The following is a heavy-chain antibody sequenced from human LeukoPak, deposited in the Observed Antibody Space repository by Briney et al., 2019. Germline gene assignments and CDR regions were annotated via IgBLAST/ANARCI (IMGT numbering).Heavy chain of an antibody. V-gene: IGHV3-53*01. CDR1: GFTGSSYY. J-gene: IGHJ3*02. CDR2: IYSGGST. CDR3: ARDPDSRAYDAFDI. Sequence: GGSLRLSCAASGFTGSSYYMSWVRQAPGKGLEGVSGIYSGGSTNYPDSAKGRFTISRDNSKNTLYLQMNSLRAEDTAVYYCARDPDSRAYDAFDIWGQGTMVTVSS. D-gene: IGHD3-22*01.